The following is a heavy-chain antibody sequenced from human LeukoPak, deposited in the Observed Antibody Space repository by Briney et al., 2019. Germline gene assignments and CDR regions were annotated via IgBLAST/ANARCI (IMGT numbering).Heavy chain of an antibody. D-gene: IGHD1-26*01. V-gene: IGHV3-7*02. Sequence: GGSLRLSCAASGFTLSSYWMSWVRQAPGKGLEWVANINQDGSEKYYVDSVKGRFTISRDNAKNSLYLQMNSLRAEDTAVYYCGSNINSGTYDYWGQGTLVTVSS. J-gene: IGHJ4*02. CDR3: GSNINSGTYDY. CDR2: INQDGSEK. CDR1: GFTLSSYW.